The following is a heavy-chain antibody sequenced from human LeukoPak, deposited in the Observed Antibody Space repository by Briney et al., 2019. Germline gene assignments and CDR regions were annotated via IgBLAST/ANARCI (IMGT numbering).Heavy chain of an antibody. CDR3: AREVAGTGGDY. Sequence: GGSLRLSCAASGFTFSSYSMNWVRQAPGKGLEWVSSISSSSSYIYYADSVKGRFTISRDDAKNSLYLQMNSLRAEDTAVYYCAREVAGTGGDYWGQGTLVTVSS. V-gene: IGHV3-21*01. CDR2: ISSSSSYI. CDR1: GFTFSSYS. J-gene: IGHJ4*02. D-gene: IGHD6-19*01.